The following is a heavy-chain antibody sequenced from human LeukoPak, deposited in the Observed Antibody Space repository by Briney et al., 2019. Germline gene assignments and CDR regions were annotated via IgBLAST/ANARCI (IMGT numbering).Heavy chain of an antibody. V-gene: IGHV3-23*01. J-gene: IGHJ4*02. CDR1: GFTFSSYA. Sequence: GGSLRLSCAASGFTFSSYAMSWVRQAPGKGLEWVSAISGSGGSTYYADSVKGRFTISGDNSKNTLYLQMNSLRAEDTAVYYCAKRSYDSSGYPFDYWGQGTLVTVSS. CDR2: ISGSGGST. CDR3: AKRSYDSSGYPFDY. D-gene: IGHD3-22*01.